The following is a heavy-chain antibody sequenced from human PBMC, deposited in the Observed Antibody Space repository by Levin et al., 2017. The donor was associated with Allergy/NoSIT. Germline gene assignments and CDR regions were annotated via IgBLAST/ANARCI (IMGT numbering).Heavy chain of an antibody. CDR1: GGSVSSRSYY. J-gene: IGHJ4*02. CDR2: ITYNGNI. V-gene: IGHV4-61*01. D-gene: IGHD6-6*01. CDR3: ATENAEIARYTRLFDY. Sequence: PSETLSLTCTVSGGSVSSRSYYWSWLRLSPGKGLEWIGYITYNGNIRYNSSLKSRVTISVDTSKNQFSLRLSSVTAADTAVYYCATENAEIARYTRLFDYWGQGTLVTVSS.